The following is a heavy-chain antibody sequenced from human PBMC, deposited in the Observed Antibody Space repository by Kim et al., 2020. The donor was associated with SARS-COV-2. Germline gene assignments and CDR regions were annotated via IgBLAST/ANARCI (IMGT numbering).Heavy chain of an antibody. CDR1: EFTFSSYA. D-gene: IGHD3-10*01. V-gene: IGHV3-23*01. CDR2: ISGSGGST. CDR3: AKDMCCCYDNCYLNFDY. J-gene: IGHJ4*02. Sequence: GGSLRLSCAASEFTFSSYAMSWVRRAPGKGLEWVSAISGSGGSTFYADSVKGRFTISRDNSRNTLYLQMNSLRAEDTAVYYCAKDMCCCYDNCYLNFDYWGQGTLVTVSS.